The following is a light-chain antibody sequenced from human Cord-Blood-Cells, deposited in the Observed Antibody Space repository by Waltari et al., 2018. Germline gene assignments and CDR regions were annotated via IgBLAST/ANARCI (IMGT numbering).Light chain of an antibody. J-gene: IGLJ3*02. CDR1: SSDVGGYNY. V-gene: IGLV2-14*01. CDR3: SSYTGSSTWV. Sequence: QSALTQPASVSGSPGQSITISCTGTSSDVGGYNYVSWYQQHPGKAPKLMIYDVSKRPSGVSNRFSGSKSGNKAYLTISGLQAEDEADYYCSSYTGSSTWVFGGGTKLTVL. CDR2: DVS.